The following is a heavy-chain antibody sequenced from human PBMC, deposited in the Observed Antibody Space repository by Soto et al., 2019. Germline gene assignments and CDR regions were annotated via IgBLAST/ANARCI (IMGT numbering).Heavy chain of an antibody. V-gene: IGHV1-69*01. CDR2: IIPIFGTA. D-gene: IGHD1-20*01. CDR3: ASSPLTGRGYYYGMDV. CDR1: GGTFSSYA. Sequence: QVQLVQSGAEVKKPGSSVKVSCKASGGTFSSYAISWVRQAPGQGLEWMGGIIPIFGTANYAQKFQGRVTITADESTSTDYMELSSLRSEDPAVDYCASSPLTGRGYYYGMDVWGQGTTFTGSS. J-gene: IGHJ6*02.